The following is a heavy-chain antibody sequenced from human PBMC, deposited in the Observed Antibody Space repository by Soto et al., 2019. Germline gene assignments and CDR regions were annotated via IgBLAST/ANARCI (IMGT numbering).Heavy chain of an antibody. V-gene: IGHV1-8*01. CDR1: GYNFTSYD. CDR2: MNPNSGNT. D-gene: IGHD4-17*01. CDR3: ARTLYGDNVDY. J-gene: IGHJ4*02. Sequence: QVQLVQSGAEVKKPGASVKVSGKASGYNFTSYDINWVRQATGQGLEWMGWMNPNSGNTGYAQKFQGRVTMTRNTSISTAYMALSSLRSEGTAVDYWARTLYGDNVDYWRPGTLFTVSA.